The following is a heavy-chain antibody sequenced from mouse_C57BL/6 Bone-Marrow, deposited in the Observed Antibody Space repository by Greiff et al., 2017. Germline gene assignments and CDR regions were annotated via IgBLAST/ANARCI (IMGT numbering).Heavy chain of an antibody. J-gene: IGHJ3*01. V-gene: IGHV1-26*01. CDR3: ARVIYYDYDPWFAY. CDR1: GYTFTDYY. Sequence: EFQLHQSGPELVKPGASVKISCKASGYTFTDYYLNWVKQSPGKSLEWIGDINPNNGGTSSNQKFKCKSTLTVDKSSSTAYMELRSLTSEDSAVYYCARVIYYDYDPWFAYWGQGTLVTVSA. D-gene: IGHD2-4*01. CDR2: INPNNGGT.